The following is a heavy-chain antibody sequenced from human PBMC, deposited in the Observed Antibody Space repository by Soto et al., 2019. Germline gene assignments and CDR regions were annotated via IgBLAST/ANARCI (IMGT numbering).Heavy chain of an antibody. D-gene: IGHD3-10*01. Sequence: GGSLRLSCAASGFTFSSYAMHWVRQAPGKGLEWVAVISYDGSNKYYADSVKGRFTISRDNSKNTLYLQMNSLRAEDTAVYYCAKGPHLRYYYGFDYWGQGTLVTVSS. V-gene: IGHV3-30-3*01. CDR2: ISYDGSNK. CDR3: AKGPHLRYYYGFDY. CDR1: GFTFSSYA. J-gene: IGHJ4*02.